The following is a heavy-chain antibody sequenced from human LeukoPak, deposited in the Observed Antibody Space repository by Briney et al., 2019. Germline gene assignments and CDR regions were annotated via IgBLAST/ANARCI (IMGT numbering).Heavy chain of an antibody. V-gene: IGHV1-18*01. CDR3: ARAPPGTVGANFDY. CDR1: GYTFTNYG. Sequence: ASVKVSCKASGYTFTNYGISWVRQAPGQGLEWMGWISANNGDTNYARKLQGRVTMTTDTSTSTAYMELRTLISDDTAVYYCARAPPGTVGANFDYWGQGTLVTVSS. D-gene: IGHD1-26*01. J-gene: IGHJ4*02. CDR2: ISANNGDT.